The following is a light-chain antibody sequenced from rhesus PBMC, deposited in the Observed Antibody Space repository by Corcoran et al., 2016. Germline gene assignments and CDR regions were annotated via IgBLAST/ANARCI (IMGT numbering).Light chain of an antibody. Sequence: EIVMTQSPATLSLSPGERATLSCRASQSVSSSLAWYQQKPGQAPRLLIYGASSRATGIPDRFRGSGSGTAFTLTISSLEPEDVAVYYCLQHSNWSLTFGGGTKVELK. J-gene: IGKJ4*01. CDR3: LQHSNWSLT. CDR1: QSVSSS. CDR2: GAS. V-gene: IGKV3-24*01.